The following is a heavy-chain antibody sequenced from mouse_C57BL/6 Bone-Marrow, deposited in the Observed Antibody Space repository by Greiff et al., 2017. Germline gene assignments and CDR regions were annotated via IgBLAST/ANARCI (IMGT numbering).Heavy chain of an antibody. CDR3: AKSETAQALDY. Sequence: QVQLQQSGAELARPGASVKMSCTASGYPFPSYSMHWVKPRPGQGLEWIGYINPSSGYTKYNQKFKDKATLTAAKSSTTAYIQLSSLTSEDSAVYYGAKSETAQALDYWGQGTTLTVSS. D-gene: IGHD3-2*02. J-gene: IGHJ2*01. CDR1: GYPFPSYS. CDR2: INPSSGYT. V-gene: IGHV1-4*01.